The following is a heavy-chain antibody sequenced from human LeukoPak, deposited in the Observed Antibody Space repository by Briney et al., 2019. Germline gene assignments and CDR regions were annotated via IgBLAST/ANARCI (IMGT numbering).Heavy chain of an antibody. CDR1: GFTFSNAW. V-gene: IGHV3-23*01. D-gene: IGHD4-23*01. Sequence: PGGSLRLSCAASGFTFSNAWMSWVRQAPGNGLEWVSAIDGSGDNTYYADSVKGRFTISRDNSKDTLFLQMNSLRAEDTAVYYCAKADSYGGNSQLFDFWGQGTLVTVSS. CDR3: AKADSYGGNSQLFDF. J-gene: IGHJ4*02. CDR2: IDGSGDNT.